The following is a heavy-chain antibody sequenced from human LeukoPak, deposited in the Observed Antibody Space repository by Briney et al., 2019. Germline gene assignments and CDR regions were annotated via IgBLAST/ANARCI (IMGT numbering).Heavy chain of an antibody. D-gene: IGHD2-8*02. Sequence: PGTSLRLSCAASGFTFISYAIHWVRQAPGRGLQWVASMKGDASLIYYVDSVKGRFTISRDNARNFLYMQMNSLRVEDTAVYYCARLFGGVTTFDYWGQGALVTVSS. CDR1: GFTFISYA. J-gene: IGHJ4*02. V-gene: IGHV3-7*01. CDR2: MKGDASLI. CDR3: ARLFGGVTTFDY.